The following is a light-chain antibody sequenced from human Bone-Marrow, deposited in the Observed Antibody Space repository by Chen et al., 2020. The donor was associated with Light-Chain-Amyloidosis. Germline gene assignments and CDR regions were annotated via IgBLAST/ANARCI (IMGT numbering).Light chain of an antibody. J-gene: IGLJ1*01. CDR2: DVS. CDR3: TSYTSSRTRV. CDR1: SSDVGGYDY. V-gene: IGLV2-14*01. Sequence: QSALTQPASVSGSPGQSTTFSCTGSSSDVGGYDYVSWYQQNPGKAPQLIIYDVSNRPSGVSDRFSGSKSGYTASLTISGLQADDEADYYCTSYTSSRTRVFGTGTKVTVL.